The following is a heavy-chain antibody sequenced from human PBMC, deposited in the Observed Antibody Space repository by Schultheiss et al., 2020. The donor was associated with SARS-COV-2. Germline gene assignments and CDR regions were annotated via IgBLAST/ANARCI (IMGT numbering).Heavy chain of an antibody. CDR3: ARYTAMAINWFDP. J-gene: IGHJ5*02. V-gene: IGHV4-59*01. D-gene: IGHD5-18*01. CDR2: IYYSGST. Sequence: SQTLSLTCAVYGESLRNFYWSWIRQAPGKGLEWIGYIYYSGSTNYNPSLKSRVTISVDTSKNQFSLKMSSVTAADTAVYYCARYTAMAINWFDPWGQGTLVTVSS. CDR1: GESLRNFY.